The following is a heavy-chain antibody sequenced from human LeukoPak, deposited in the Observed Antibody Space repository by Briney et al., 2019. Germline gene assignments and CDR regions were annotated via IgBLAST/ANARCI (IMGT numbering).Heavy chain of an antibody. V-gene: IGHV1-46*01. CDR2: INPSSGST. CDR3: ARTYYYDSSGYYGYFDY. CDR1: GYTFTSYY. J-gene: IGHJ4*02. D-gene: IGHD3-22*01. Sequence: ASVKVSCKASGYTFTSYYMHWVGQAHGQGLEGMGIINPSSGSTSYAQRFQGRVTMTRDTSTSTVYMELSSLRSEDTAVYYCARTYYYDSSGYYGYFDYWGQGTLVTVSS.